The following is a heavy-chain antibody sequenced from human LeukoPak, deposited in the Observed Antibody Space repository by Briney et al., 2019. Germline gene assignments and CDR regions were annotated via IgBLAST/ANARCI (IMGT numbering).Heavy chain of an antibody. CDR1: EFTFSSYW. J-gene: IGHJ6*02. CDR2: IKQDGSEK. D-gene: IGHD6-19*01. CDR3: ARVPYSSGWRSYYGMDV. V-gene: IGHV3-7*01. Sequence: GGSLRLSCAASEFTFSSYWMSWVRQAPGKGLEWVANIKQDGSEKYYVDSVKGRFTISRDNAKNSLYLQMNSLRAEDTAVYYCARVPYSSGWRSYYGMDVWGQGTTVTVSS.